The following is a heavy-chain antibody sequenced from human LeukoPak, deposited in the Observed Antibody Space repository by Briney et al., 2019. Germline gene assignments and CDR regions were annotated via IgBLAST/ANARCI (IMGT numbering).Heavy chain of an antibody. Sequence: GASVKVSCKASGYTFTSYYMHWVRQAPGQGLEWMGIINPSGGSTSYAQKFQGRVTMTRDTSTSTVYMELSSLRSEDTAVYYCARDARHSSGWYVGSSRYYFDYWGQGTLVAVSS. V-gene: IGHV1-46*01. D-gene: IGHD6-19*01. J-gene: IGHJ4*02. CDR1: GYTFTSYY. CDR3: ARDARHSSGWYVGSSRYYFDY. CDR2: INPSGGST.